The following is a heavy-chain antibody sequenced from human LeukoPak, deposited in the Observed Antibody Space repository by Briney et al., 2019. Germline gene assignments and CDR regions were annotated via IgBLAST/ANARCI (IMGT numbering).Heavy chain of an antibody. V-gene: IGHV3-21*06. J-gene: IGHJ6*03. CDR3: AREEVVVVAAPSGYYYYYYYMDV. CDR2: ITSESVYI. Sequence: AGGSLRLSCVASRFPFSSYSMNWVRQAPGKGLEWVSSITSESVYIHYADSVKGRFTISRDNAKNSLYLQMNSLRAEDTAVYYCAREEVVVVAAPSGYYYYYYYMDVWGEGTTVTVSS. D-gene: IGHD2-15*01. CDR1: RFPFSSYS.